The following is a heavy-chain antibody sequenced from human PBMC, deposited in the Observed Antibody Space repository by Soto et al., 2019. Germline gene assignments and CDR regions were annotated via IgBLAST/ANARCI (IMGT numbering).Heavy chain of an antibody. CDR2: ISAYNGHT. D-gene: IGHD2-8*01. J-gene: IGHJ4*02. Sequence: RASVKVSCKASGYTFISYGISWVRQAPGQGLEWMGWISAYNGHTKYAQKFQGRVTMTTDTATSTAYMELRRLTSDDTALYYCARDNGPSSTPHTNDYWGQGTLVTVSS. CDR3: ARDNGPSSTPHTNDY. CDR1: GYTFISYG. V-gene: IGHV1-18*01.